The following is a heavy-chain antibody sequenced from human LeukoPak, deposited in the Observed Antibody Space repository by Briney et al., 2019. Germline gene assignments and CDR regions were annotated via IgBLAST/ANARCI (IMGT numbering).Heavy chain of an antibody. Sequence: ASVKVSCKASGYTFTGYYMHWVRQAPGQGLEWMGWINPNSGGTNYAQKFQGRVTMTRDTSISTAYMELSRLRSDDTAVYYCAREGITMARGTQYGMDVWGQGTTVTVSS. D-gene: IGHD3-10*01. CDR3: AREGITMARGTQYGMDV. V-gene: IGHV1-2*02. CDR2: INPNSGGT. J-gene: IGHJ6*02. CDR1: GYTFTGYY.